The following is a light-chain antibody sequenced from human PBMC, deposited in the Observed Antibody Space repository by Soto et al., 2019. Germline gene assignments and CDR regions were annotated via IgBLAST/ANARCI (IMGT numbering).Light chain of an antibody. CDR1: SSDVGGYNY. CDR2: EVS. Sequence: QYALTQPASVSGSPGQSITISCTGTSSDVGGYNYVSWYQQHPGKAPKLMIYEVSNRPSGVSNRFSGSKSGNTASLTISGLQAADEAAYYCSSYTSSSHVFGTGTKLTVL. CDR3: SSYTSSSHV. J-gene: IGLJ1*01. V-gene: IGLV2-14*01.